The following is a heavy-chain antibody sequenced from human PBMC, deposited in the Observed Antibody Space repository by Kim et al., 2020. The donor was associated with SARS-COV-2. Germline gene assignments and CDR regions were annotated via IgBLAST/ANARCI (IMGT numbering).Heavy chain of an antibody. CDR2: ISYDGSNK. CDR3: AKDLGAVGFLDY. J-gene: IGHJ4*02. V-gene: IGHV3-30*18. CDR1: GFTFSSYG. D-gene: IGHD3-16*01. Sequence: GGSLRLSCAASGFTFSSYGMHWVRQAPGKGLEWVAVISYDGSNKYYADSVKGRFTISRDNSKNTLYLQMNSLRAEDTAVYYCAKDLGAVGFLDYWGQGTLVTVSS.